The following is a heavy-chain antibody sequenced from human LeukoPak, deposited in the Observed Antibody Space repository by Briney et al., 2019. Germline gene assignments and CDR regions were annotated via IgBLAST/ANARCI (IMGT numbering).Heavy chain of an antibody. Sequence: ASVKVSCKASGYTFTSYDINWVRQATGQGLEWMGWMNPNSGNTGYAQKFQGRVTITRNTSISTAYMELSSLRSEDTAVYYCARGMNLHLSYYYYMDVWAKGTTVTGTS. CDR2: MNPNSGNT. J-gene: IGHJ6*03. CDR1: GYTFTSYD. D-gene: IGHD3-16*02. CDR3: ARGMNLHLSYYYYMDV. V-gene: IGHV1-8*03.